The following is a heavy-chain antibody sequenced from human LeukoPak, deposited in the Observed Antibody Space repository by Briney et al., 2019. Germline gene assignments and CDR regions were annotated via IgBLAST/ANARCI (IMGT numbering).Heavy chain of an antibody. Sequence: GASVKVSCKASGGTFSSYAISWVRQAPGQGLEWMGGIIPIFGTANYAQKFQGRVTMTEDTSTDTAYMELSSLRSEDTAVYYCATENYYDSSGYYFDYWGQGTLVTVSS. CDR1: GGTFSSYA. J-gene: IGHJ4*02. CDR2: IIPIFGTA. V-gene: IGHV1-69*06. D-gene: IGHD3-22*01. CDR3: ATENYYDSSGYYFDY.